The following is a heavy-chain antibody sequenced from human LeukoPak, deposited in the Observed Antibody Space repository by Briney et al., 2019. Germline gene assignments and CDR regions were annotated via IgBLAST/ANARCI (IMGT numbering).Heavy chain of an antibody. CDR1: GGSFSGYY. Sequence: PSETLSLTCAAYGGSFSGYYWSWIRQPPGKGLEWIGEINHSGSTNYNPSLKSRVTISVDTSKNQFSLKLSSVTAADTAVYYCARADDYGSGSYSRFDPWGQGTLVTVSS. D-gene: IGHD3-10*01. V-gene: IGHV4-34*01. J-gene: IGHJ5*02. CDR3: ARADDYGSGSYSRFDP. CDR2: INHSGST.